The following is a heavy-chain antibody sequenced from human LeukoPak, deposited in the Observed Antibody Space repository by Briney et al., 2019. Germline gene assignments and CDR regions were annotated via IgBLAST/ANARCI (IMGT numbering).Heavy chain of an antibody. J-gene: IGHJ4*02. CDR1: GYTFTSYG. Sequence: ASVKVSCKASGYTFTSYGISWVRQAPGQGLEWMGWISAYNGNTNYAQKLQGRVTMTTDTSTSTAYMELMSLSSDATAVYSCARGRYSYGFFDSWGQGTLVTVSS. CDR3: ARGRYSYGFFDS. CDR2: ISAYNGNT. D-gene: IGHD5-18*01. V-gene: IGHV1-18*01.